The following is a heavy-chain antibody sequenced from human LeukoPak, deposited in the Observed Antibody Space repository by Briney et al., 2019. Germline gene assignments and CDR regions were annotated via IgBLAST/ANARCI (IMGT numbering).Heavy chain of an antibody. D-gene: IGHD3-10*01. CDR2: ISAYNGNT. J-gene: IGHJ4*02. V-gene: IGHV1-18*01. CDR3: ARDARLVRGSGSYYMGY. Sequence: GASVKVSCKASGYTFTSYGISWVRQAPGQGLEWMGWISAYNGNTNYAQKLQGRVTMTTDTSTSTAYMELRSLRSDDTAVYYCARDARLVRGSGSYYMGYWGQGTLVTVSS. CDR1: GYTFTSYG.